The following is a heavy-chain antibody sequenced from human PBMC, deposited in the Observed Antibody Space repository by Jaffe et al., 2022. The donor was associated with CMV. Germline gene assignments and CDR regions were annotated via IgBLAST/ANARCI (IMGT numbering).Heavy chain of an antibody. J-gene: IGHJ4*02. Sequence: QLQLQESGPGLVKPSETLSLTCTVSGGSISSSSYYWGWIRQPPGKGLEWIGSIYYSGSTYYNPSLKSRVTISVDTSKNQFSLKLSSVTAADTAVYYCARLFGVAARLPDYWGQGTLVTVSS. CDR3: ARLFGVAARLPDY. D-gene: IGHD6-6*01. CDR1: GGSISSSSYY. V-gene: IGHV4-39*01. CDR2: IYYSGST.